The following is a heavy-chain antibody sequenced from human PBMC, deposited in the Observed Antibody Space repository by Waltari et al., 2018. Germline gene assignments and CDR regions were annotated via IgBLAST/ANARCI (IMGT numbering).Heavy chain of an antibody. CDR1: GGTFSAYS. D-gene: IGHD5-18*01. J-gene: IGHJ3*01. CDR2: INHRRGT. Sequence: QVQLQQWGSGPLKPSETLTLTCALYGGTFSAYSWSWIRQPPGRGLQWIGEINHRRGTDYSPSLRSRVNISHDPSKIQFSLTLTAATAADTAVYYCARLRGYNYSRGRLGDGLDVWSRGTLVTVSS. V-gene: IGHV4-34*01. CDR3: ARLRGYNYSRGRLGDGLDV.